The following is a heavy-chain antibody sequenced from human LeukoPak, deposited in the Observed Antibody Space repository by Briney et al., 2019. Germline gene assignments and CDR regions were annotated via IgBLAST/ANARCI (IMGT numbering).Heavy chain of an antibody. CDR3: ARDRYCSGGSCYSSDAFDI. CDR2: IIPIFGTA. Sequence: SVHVSCKASGGTFSSYAISWVRQAPGQGLEWMGGIIPIFGTANYAQKFQGRVTITADESTSTAYMELSSLRSEDTAVYYCARDRYCSGGSCYSSDAFDIWGQGTMVTVSS. D-gene: IGHD2-15*01. V-gene: IGHV1-69*13. J-gene: IGHJ3*02. CDR1: GGTFSSYA.